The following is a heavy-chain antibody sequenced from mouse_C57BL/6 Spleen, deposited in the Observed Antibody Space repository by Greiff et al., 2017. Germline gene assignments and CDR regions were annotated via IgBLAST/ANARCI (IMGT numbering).Heavy chain of an antibody. CDR2: INPNYGTT. D-gene: IGHD1-1*01. J-gene: IGHJ2*01. Sequence: EVKLMESGPELVKPGASVKISCKASGYSFTDYNMNWVKQSTGKSLEWIGVINPNYGTTSYNQKFKGKATLTVDQSSSTAYMQLNSLTSEDSAVYYCARGNYYGTFDYWGQGTTLTVSS. V-gene: IGHV1-39*01. CDR1: GYSFTDYN. CDR3: ARGNYYGTFDY.